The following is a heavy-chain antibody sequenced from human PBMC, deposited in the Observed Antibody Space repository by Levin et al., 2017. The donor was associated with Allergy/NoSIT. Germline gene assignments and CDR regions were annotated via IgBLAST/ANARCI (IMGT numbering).Heavy chain of an antibody. CDR2: ITASGGST. D-gene: IGHD3-3*01. CDR1: GFTFSSYA. CDR3: VKGGDNFWSGYYIDY. Sequence: SCAASGFTFSSYAMSWVRQAPGKGLEWVSGITASGGSTYYADSVKGRFTISRDTSKNTLYLQMNSLRAEDTAIYYCVKGGDNFWSGYYIDYWGQGTLITVSS. V-gene: IGHV3-23*01. J-gene: IGHJ4*02.